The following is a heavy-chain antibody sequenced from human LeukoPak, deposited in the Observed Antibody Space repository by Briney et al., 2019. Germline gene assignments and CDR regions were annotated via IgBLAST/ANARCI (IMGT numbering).Heavy chain of an antibody. D-gene: IGHD2-21*02. J-gene: IGHJ4*02. CDR2: ISYDGSNK. CDR3: ASRIIAYCGGDCYFWDY. Sequence: PGGSLRLSCAASGFTFSSYAIHWVRQAPGKGLEWVAVISYDGSNKYYADSVKGRFTISRDNSKNTLYLQMNSLRAEDTAVYYCASRIIAYCGGDCYFWDYWGQGTLVTVSS. V-gene: IGHV3-30*03. CDR1: GFTFSSYA.